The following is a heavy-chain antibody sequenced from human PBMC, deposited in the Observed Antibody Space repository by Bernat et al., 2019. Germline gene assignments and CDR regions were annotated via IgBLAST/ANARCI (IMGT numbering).Heavy chain of an antibody. V-gene: IGHV3-21*01. CDR1: GFTFSSYS. D-gene: IGHD6-13*01. J-gene: IGHJ4*02. CDR3: AKFSFGSSLDY. CDR2: ISSSSSYI. Sequence: EVQLVESGGGLVKPGGSLRLSCAASGFTFSSYSMNWVRQAPGKGLEWVSSISSSSSYIYYADSVKGRFTISRDNAKNSLYLQMNSLRAEDTAVYYCAKFSFGSSLDYWGQGTLVTVSS.